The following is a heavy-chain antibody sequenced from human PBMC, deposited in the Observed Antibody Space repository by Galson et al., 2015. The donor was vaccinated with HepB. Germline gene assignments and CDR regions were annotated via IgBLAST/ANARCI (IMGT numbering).Heavy chain of an antibody. Sequence: SLRLSCAASGFTFSSYSMNWVRQAPGKGLEWVSSISSSSSYIYYADSVKGRFTISRDNAKNSLYLQMNSLRAEDTAVYYCARAQPLYDSSGYVYDAFDIWGQGTMVTVSS. CDR2: ISSSSSYI. CDR3: ARAQPLYDSSGYVYDAFDI. CDR1: GFTFSSYS. D-gene: IGHD3-22*01. J-gene: IGHJ3*02. V-gene: IGHV3-21*01.